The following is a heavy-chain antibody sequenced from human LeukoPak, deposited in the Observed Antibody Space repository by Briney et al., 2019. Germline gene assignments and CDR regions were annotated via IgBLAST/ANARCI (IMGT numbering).Heavy chain of an antibody. V-gene: IGHV1-46*01. CDR3: ARGMIGTPPLET. J-gene: IGHJ5*02. D-gene: IGHD1-1*01. CDR2: VNPSGGAT. Sequence: ASVKVSCKASGYTFTSYYMHWVRQAPGQGLEWMGIVNPSGGATSYAQKFQGRVTMTRDTSTSTVYMELSSLRSDHTAVYYCARGMIGTPPLETWGQGTLVTVSS. CDR1: GYTFTSYY.